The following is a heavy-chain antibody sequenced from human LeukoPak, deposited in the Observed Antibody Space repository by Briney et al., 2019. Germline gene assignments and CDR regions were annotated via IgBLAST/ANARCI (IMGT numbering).Heavy chain of an antibody. V-gene: IGHV3-30*02. J-gene: IGHJ5*01. CDR1: GFTYSDYG. Sequence: GGSLRLSCAASGFTYSDYGMHWVRQAPGRGLEWVAFILNDGTWEYYPDSSQGRLTISIDNSRNTLYLQMNSVRLEDTAIYYCVKGGSISHNWFDSWGQGTLVTVSS. D-gene: IGHD3-16*01. CDR3: VKGGSISHNWFDS. CDR2: ILNDGTWE.